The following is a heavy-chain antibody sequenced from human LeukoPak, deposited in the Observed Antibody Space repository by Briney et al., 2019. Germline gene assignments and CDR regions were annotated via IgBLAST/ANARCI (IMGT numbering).Heavy chain of an antibody. CDR3: ARDSDPGAFDI. J-gene: IGHJ3*02. Sequence: SVKVSRKGSGGTFSSYAISWVRQAPGQGLEWMGRIIPILGIANYAQKFQGRVTITADKSTSTAYMELSSLRSEDTAVYYCARDSDPGAFDIWGQGTMVTVSS. CDR1: GGTFSSYA. CDR2: IIPILGIA. V-gene: IGHV1-69*04.